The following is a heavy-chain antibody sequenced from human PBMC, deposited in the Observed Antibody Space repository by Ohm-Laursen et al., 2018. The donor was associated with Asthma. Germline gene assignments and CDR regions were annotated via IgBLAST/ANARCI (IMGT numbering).Heavy chain of an antibody. CDR1: GYTFTSYD. Sequence: ASVKVSCKASGYTFTSYDINWVRQATGRGLEWMGWMNPNSGNTGYAQKLQGRVTMTTDTSTSTAYMELRSLRSDDTAVYYCARELRVVDQGGNYYYYGMDVWGQGTTVTVSS. D-gene: IGHD3-10*01. CDR2: MNPNSGNT. CDR3: ARELRVVDQGGNYYYYGMDV. V-gene: IGHV1-8*01. J-gene: IGHJ6*02.